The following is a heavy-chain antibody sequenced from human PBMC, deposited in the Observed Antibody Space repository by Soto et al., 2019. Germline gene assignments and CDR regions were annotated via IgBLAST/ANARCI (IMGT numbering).Heavy chain of an antibody. CDR1: GGSISSYR. J-gene: IGHJ5*02. CDR2: LNTYGNT. D-gene: IGHD1-7*01. CDR3: GRESGETWDYEAS. V-gene: IGHV4-4*07. Sequence: PSLTCTVSGGSISSYRWSWIRQPAGKGLEWIGRLNTYGNTHYNPSLKSRVTVSVDTSRNQFFLTLRSVTAADSAVYHCGRESGETWDYEASWGQGTPVTVSS.